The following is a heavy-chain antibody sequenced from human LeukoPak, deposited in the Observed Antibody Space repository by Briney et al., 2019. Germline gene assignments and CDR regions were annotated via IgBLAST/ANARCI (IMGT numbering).Heavy chain of an antibody. Sequence: PGGSLRLSCAASGFTFNYYAMSWVRQAPGKGLEWVSGISDNEGSTYYTDSVKGRFTISRDNTKNTVYLQMSNLRADDTGVYFCARHDSFIPYWGQETQVTVSS. V-gene: IGHV3-23*01. CDR2: ISDNEGST. J-gene: IGHJ4*02. CDR3: ARHDSFIPY. D-gene: IGHD2-21*01. CDR1: GFTFNYYA.